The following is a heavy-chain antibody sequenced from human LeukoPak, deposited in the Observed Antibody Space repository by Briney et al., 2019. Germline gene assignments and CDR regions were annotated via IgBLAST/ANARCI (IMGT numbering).Heavy chain of an antibody. V-gene: IGHV1-46*01. CDR2: INPSGGST. CDR3: ARAWLGGNSGFDY. Sequence: ASVKVSCKASGYTFTSYYMHWVRQAPGQGLEWMGIINPSGGSTSYAQKFQGRVTMTRDMSTSTVYMELSSLRSDDTAVYYCARAWLGGNSGFDYWGQGTLVTVSS. CDR1: GYTFTSYY. J-gene: IGHJ4*02. D-gene: IGHD4-23*01.